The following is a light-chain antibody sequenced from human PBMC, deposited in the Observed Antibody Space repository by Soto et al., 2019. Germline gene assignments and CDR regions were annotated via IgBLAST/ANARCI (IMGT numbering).Light chain of an antibody. Sequence: EIVLTQSPGTLSLSPGEIATLSCRASQSVSSSSLAWYQQKPGQAPRLLIYGASSRATGIPDRFSGSGSGTDFTLTISRLEPEDCAVFYCQQYGSSPYTFGQGTKLEIK. CDR3: QQYGSSPYT. J-gene: IGKJ2*01. CDR1: QSVSSSS. CDR2: GAS. V-gene: IGKV3-20*01.